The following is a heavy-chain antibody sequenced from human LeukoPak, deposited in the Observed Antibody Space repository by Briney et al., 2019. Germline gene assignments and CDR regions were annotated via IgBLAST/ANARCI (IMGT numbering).Heavy chain of an antibody. CDR3: ARGPRIAATYYYYMDV. CDR2: INHSGST. D-gene: IGHD6-13*01. J-gene: IGHJ6*03. Sequence: SETPSLTCAVYGGSFSGYYWSWIRQPPGKGLEWIGEINHSGSTNYNPSLKSRVTISVDTSKNQFSLKLSSVTAADTAVYYCARGPRIAATYYYYMDVWGKGTTVTVSS. CDR1: GGSFSGYY. V-gene: IGHV4-34*01.